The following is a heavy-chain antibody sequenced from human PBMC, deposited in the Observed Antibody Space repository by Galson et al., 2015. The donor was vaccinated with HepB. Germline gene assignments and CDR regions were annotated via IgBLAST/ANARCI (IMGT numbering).Heavy chain of an antibody. V-gene: IGHV1-18*01. D-gene: IGHD3-16*02. CDR2: LSTDNGNT. CDR1: GYTFIKYG. J-gene: IGHJ4*02. CDR3: ARAIYDNVWRNYRYSYFDN. Sequence: SVKVSCKASGYTFIKYGIIWVRQAPGQGLEWMGWLSTDNGNTNYAQNLQGRVTMTTDTSTSTAYMELRSLRSDDTAVYYCARAIYDNVWRNYRYSYFDNWGQGTLVTVTS.